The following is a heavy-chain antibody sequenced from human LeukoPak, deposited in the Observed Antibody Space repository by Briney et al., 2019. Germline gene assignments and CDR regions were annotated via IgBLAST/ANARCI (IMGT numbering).Heavy chain of an antibody. V-gene: IGHV3-74*01. CDR1: GFTFSSYW. CDR2: INSDGSST. Sequence: GGSLRLSCAASGFTFSSYWMHWVRQAPGKGLVWVSHINSDGSSTSYADSVKGRFTISRDNAKNTLYLQMNSLRAEDTAVYYCARDDYGDYQFDYWGQGTLVTVSS. J-gene: IGHJ4*02. CDR3: ARDDYGDYQFDY. D-gene: IGHD4-17*01.